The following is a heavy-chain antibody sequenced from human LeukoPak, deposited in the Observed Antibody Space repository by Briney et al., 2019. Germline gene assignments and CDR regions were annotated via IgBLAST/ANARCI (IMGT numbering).Heavy chain of an antibody. CDR2: VYYTGST. V-gene: IGHV4-39*07. J-gene: IGHJ5*02. Sequence: SETLSLTCSVSGDSLSYSTYYWAWIRQPPGKGLEWIGSVYYTGSTYYNPSLMSRATISADTSKNQFSLHLSSVTAADTAIYYCARERAGTGTETWGQGTLVIVSS. CDR3: ARERAGTGTET. CDR1: GDSLSYSTYY. D-gene: IGHD6-13*01.